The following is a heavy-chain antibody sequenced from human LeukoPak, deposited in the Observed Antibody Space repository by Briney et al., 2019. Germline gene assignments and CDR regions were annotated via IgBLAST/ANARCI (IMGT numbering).Heavy chain of an antibody. J-gene: IGHJ5*02. D-gene: IGHD3-10*01. CDR2: INHSGST. CDR1: GGSFSGYY. V-gene: IGHV4-34*01. CDR3: AREGPFVLLWFGESCSNWFDP. Sequence: PSETLSLTCAVYGGSFSGYYWSWIRQPPGKGLEWIGEINHSGSTNYNPSLKSRVTISVDTSKNQFSLKLSSVTAADTAVYYCAREGPFVLLWFGESCSNWFDPWGQGTLVTVSS.